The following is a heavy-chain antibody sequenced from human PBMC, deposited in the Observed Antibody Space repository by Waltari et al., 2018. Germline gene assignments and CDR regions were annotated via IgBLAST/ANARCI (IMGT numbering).Heavy chain of an antibody. Sequence: GQLQPCGAGVLKPSESLSLTCAVNGGPFSGYYWRSIRQPQGKGLEWIGKINHSGSTNYKQSLDSVTTTAVDTSKNEYSVMRSSVTAAKTVEYCGAGGPSRGVLYDYWGQGTLVTVSS. CDR2: INHSGST. CDR1: GGPFSGYY. V-gene: IGHV4-34*01. CDR3: AGGPSRGVLYDY. J-gene: IGHJ4*02. D-gene: IGHD2-2*01.